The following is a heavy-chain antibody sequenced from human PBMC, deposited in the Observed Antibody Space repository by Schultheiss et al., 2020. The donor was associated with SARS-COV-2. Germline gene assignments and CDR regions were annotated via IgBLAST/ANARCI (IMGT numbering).Heavy chain of an antibody. Sequence: GGSLRLSCAASGFTFSSYSMNWVRQAPGKGLEWVSCISSSGGSTYYADSVKGRFTISRDNSKNTLYLQMNSLRAEDTAVYYCAKDRDFYDFWGGENYYYYMHVWGKGTTVTVSS. J-gene: IGHJ6*03. CDR1: GFTFSSYS. CDR2: ISSSGGST. CDR3: AKDRDFYDFWGGENYYYYMHV. D-gene: IGHD3-3*01. V-gene: IGHV3-23*01.